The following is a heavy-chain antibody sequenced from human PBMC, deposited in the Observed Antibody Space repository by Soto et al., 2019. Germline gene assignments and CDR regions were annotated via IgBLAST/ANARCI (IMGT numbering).Heavy chain of an antibody. CDR3: ARSTKGYYGSGSYFPRVLNYYYYYYMDV. CDR1: GGSISSYY. CDR2: IYYSGST. D-gene: IGHD3-10*01. V-gene: IGHV4-59*01. J-gene: IGHJ6*03. Sequence: PSETLSLTCTASGGSISSYYWSWIRQPPGKGLEWIGYIYYSGSTNYNPSLKSRVTISVDTSKNQFSLKLSSVTAADTAVYYCARSTKGYYGSGSYFPRVLNYYYYYYMDVWGNGTTVTVSS.